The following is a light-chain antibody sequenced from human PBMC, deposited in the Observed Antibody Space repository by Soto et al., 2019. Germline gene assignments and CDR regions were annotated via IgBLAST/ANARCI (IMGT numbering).Light chain of an antibody. V-gene: IGLV4-69*01. CDR2: LNSDGTH. CDR3: QTWGTGIQV. Sequence: QPVLTQSASASASLGASVKLTCTLSSGHSSYTIAWHQQQAEKGPRYLMNLNSDGTHTKGDGIPDRFSGSSSGAERYLTISGLQSEDEADYYCQTWGTGIQVFGGGTKVTVL. CDR1: SGHSSYT. J-gene: IGLJ3*02.